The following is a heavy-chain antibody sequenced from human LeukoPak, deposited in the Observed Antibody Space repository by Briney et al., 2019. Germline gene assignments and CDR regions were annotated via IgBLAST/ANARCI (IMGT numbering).Heavy chain of an antibody. CDR1: GFTFSSYA. CDR3: AKDWLGSGNYEDPGVLYYFDY. J-gene: IGHJ4*02. D-gene: IGHD4-11*01. V-gene: IGHV3-23*01. CDR2: ISGSGGST. Sequence: PGGSLRLSCAASGFTFSSYAMSWVRQAPGKGLEWVSAISGSGGSTYYADSVKGRFTISRDNSKNTLYLQMNSLRAEDTAVYYCAKDWLGSGNYEDPGVLYYFDYWGQGTLVTVSS.